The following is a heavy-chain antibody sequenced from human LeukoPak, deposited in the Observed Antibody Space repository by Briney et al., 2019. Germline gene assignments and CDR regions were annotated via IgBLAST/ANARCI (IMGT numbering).Heavy chain of an antibody. J-gene: IGHJ5*02. D-gene: IGHD1-1*01. CDR3: ARGYDLKRFDP. Sequence: SETLSLTCPVSGGSTSSYYWSWIRQPPGKGLEWIGSIYHSGSTYYNPSLKSRVTISVDTSKNRFSLKLSSVTAADTAVYYCARGYDLKRFDPWGQGTLVTVSS. CDR1: GGSTSSYY. V-gene: IGHV4-38-2*02. CDR2: IYHSGST.